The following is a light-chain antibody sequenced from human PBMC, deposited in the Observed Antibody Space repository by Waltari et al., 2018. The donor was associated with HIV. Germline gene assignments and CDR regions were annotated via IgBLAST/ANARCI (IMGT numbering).Light chain of an antibody. V-gene: IGLV2-14*01. CDR3: SSLTLTHTVA. CDR2: GVT. CDR1: ISDIRLYDF. Sequence: QSALTQPASVSGSPGQSITISCTGTISDIRLYDFVSWYRQYPGKAPQLIIFGVTSRPTGVTSRFSGSKSGNTASLTISGLQAEDEADYYCSSLTLTHTVAFGGGTKVTV. J-gene: IGLJ3*02.